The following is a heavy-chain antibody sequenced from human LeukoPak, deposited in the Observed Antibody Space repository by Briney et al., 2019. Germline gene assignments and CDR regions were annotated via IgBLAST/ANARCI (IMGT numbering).Heavy chain of an antibody. Sequence: DPSETLSLTCTVSGGSISSGGYYWSWIRQHPGKGLEWIGYIHYSGSTYYNPSLKSRVTISVDTSKNQFSLKLSSVTAADTAVYYCARDLLNEGNHLDYWGQGTLVTVSS. CDR2: IHYSGST. CDR3: ARDLLNEGNHLDY. V-gene: IGHV4-31*03. J-gene: IGHJ4*02. CDR1: GGSISSGGYY. D-gene: IGHD4-23*01.